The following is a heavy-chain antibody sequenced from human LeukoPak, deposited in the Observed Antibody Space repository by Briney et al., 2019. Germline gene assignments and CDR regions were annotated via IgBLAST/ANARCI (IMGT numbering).Heavy chain of an antibody. D-gene: IGHD3-22*01. Sequence: APVKVSCKASGYTFTGYYMHWVRQAPGQGLEWMGRINPNSGGTNYAQKFQGRVTMTRDTSISTAYMELSRLRSDDTAVYYCAIPYDSSGYYDFGYWGQGTLVTVSS. CDR1: GYTFTGYY. CDR2: INPNSGGT. V-gene: IGHV1-2*06. CDR3: AIPYDSSGYYDFGY. J-gene: IGHJ4*02.